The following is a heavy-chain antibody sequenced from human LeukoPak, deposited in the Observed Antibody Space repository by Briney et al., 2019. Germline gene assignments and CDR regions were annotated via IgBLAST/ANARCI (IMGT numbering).Heavy chain of an antibody. D-gene: IGHD3-10*01. V-gene: IGHV3-23*01. CDR1: GFAFSTYA. Sequence: GSLRLSCAASGFAFSTYAMTWVRQAPGKGLEWVSAISGRGDSTYYADSVKGRFTISRDNSKNTLYLQMNSLRAEDTAVYYCATDLRISMVRGVNYWGQGTLVTVSS. CDR2: ISGRGDST. J-gene: IGHJ4*02. CDR3: ATDLRISMVRGVNY.